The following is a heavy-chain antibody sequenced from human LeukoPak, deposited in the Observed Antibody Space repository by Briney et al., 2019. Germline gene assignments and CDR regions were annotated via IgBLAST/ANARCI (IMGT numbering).Heavy chain of an antibody. CDR3: ARHPGKVTNDWYFDL. V-gene: IGHV1-2*02. J-gene: IGHJ2*01. CDR1: GYTFTGYY. Sequence: GASVKVSCKASGYTFTGYYMHWVRQAPGQGFEWMGWINPNSGGTNYAQKFQGRVTMTRDTSITTAYMELSRLSSDDTAVYYCARHPGKVTNDWYFDLWGRGTLVTVSS. D-gene: IGHD4-23*01. CDR2: INPNSGGT.